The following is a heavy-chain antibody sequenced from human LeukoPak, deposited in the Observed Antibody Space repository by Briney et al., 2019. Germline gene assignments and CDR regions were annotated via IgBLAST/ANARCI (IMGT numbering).Heavy chain of an antibody. CDR1: GYTFTGYY. CDR2: INPNSGGT. D-gene: IGHD6-19*01. CDR3: ARDTAVAGTRVGFDY. V-gene: IGHV1-2*06. Sequence: EASVKVSCKASGYTFTGYYVHWVRQAPGQGLEWMGRINPNSGGTNYAQKFQGRVTMTRDTSISTAYMELSRLRSDDTAVYYCARDTAVAGTRVGFDYWGQGTLVTVSS. J-gene: IGHJ4*02.